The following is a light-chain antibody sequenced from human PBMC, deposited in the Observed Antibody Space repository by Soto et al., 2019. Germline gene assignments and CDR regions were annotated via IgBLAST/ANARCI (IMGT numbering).Light chain of an antibody. J-gene: IGLJ1*01. V-gene: IGLV4-60*02. CDR2: LEGSGSY. Sequence: QLVLTQSSSASASLGSSIKLTCPLSSGHSSYIIAWHQQQPEKAPRYLMKLEGSGSYNKGSGVPDRFSGSSSGADRYLTISNLQFEDEANYYFETWDSNTRVFGTGTKLTVL. CDR1: SGHSSYI. CDR3: ETWDSNTRV.